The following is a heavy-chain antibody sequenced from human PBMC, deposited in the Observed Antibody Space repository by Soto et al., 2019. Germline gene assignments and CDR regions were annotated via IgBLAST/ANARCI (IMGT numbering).Heavy chain of an antibody. D-gene: IGHD6-19*01. CDR2: IYYSGST. CDR1: GGSISSGDYY. J-gene: IGHJ5*02. CDR3: ASSSSGYSFFDP. V-gene: IGHV4-30-4*01. Sequence: SETLSLTCTVSGGSISSGDYYWSWIRQPPGKGLEWIGYIYYSGSTYYNPSLKSRVTISVDTSKNQFSLKLSSVTAADTAVYYCASSSSGYSFFDPWGQGTLVTVSS.